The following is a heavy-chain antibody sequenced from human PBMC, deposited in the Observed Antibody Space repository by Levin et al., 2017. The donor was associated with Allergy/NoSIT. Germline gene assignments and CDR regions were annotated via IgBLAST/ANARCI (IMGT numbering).Heavy chain of an antibody. CDR1: GGSFSGSY. J-gene: IGHJ4*02. CDR2: INHSGST. D-gene: IGHD2-15*01. Sequence: SQTLSLTCAVYGGSFSGSYWSWIRQPPGKGLEWIGEINHSGSTNYNPSLKSRVTISVDTSKNQFSLKLSSVTAADTAVYYCARSRDIVVVVAATPFDYWGQGTLVTVSS. V-gene: IGHV4-34*01. CDR3: ARSRDIVVVVAATPFDY.